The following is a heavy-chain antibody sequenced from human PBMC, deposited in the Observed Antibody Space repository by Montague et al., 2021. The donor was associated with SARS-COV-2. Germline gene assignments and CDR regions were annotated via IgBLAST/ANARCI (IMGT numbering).Heavy chain of an antibody. CDR2: ISTNAYTT. V-gene: IGHV3-48*03. CDR3: TRDYRSIVGDGLDI. Sequence: SLRLSCAASGFTFSSYDMNWVRQAPGKGPEYVSYISTNAYTTSYANSVKGRFTISRDNGKNSLYLQMNSLRVEDTAVYYCTRDYRSIVGDGLDIWGKGTTVTVSS. CDR1: GFTFSSYD. D-gene: IGHD3-16*02. J-gene: IGHJ3*02.